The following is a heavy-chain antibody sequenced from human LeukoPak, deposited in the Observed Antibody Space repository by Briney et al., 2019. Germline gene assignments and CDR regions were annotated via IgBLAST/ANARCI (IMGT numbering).Heavy chain of an antibody. CDR1: GGTFSSYA. CDR3: ARDGGDCSGGSCYSKPFDY. V-gene: IGHV1-69*05. Sequence: SVKVSCKASGGTFSSYAISWVRQAPGQGLEWMGRIIPIFGTANYAQKFQGRVTITTDESTSTAYMELSSLRSEDTAVYYCARDGGDCSGGSCYSKPFDYWGQGTLVTVSS. D-gene: IGHD2-15*01. J-gene: IGHJ4*02. CDR2: IIPIFGTA.